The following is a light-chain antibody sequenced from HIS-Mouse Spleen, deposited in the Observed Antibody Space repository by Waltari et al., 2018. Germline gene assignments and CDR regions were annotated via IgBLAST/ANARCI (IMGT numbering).Light chain of an antibody. Sequence: EIVMTQSPATLSVSPGERATLSCRASQSVSRNLAWYQQKPGQAPRRLIYGASTRATGIPARFSGSGSGTEFTLTISSMQSEDFAVYYCQQYNNWYTFGQGTKLEIK. J-gene: IGKJ2*01. CDR1: QSVSRN. CDR2: GAS. CDR3: QQYNNWYT. V-gene: IGKV3-15*01.